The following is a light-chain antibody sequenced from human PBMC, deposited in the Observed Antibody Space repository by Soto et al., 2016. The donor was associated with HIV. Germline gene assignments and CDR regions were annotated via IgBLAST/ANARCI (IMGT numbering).Light chain of an antibody. CDR3: QTWDSSTPWV. V-gene: IGLV3-21*01. CDR1: DIGSKS. CDR2: DDD. Sequence: SYELPQPPSVSVAPGKTARITCGGNDIGSKSVHWYQQKPGQAPVLVVYDDDDRPSGIPERFSGSNSGNTATLTISGTQAMDEADYFCQTWDSSTPWVFGGGTKLTVL. J-gene: IGLJ3*02.